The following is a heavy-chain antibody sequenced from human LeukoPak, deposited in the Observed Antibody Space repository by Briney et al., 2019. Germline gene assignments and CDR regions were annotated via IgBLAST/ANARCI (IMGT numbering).Heavy chain of an antibody. D-gene: IGHD3-3*01. CDR1: GFTFSNAW. V-gene: IGHV3-15*01. CDR2: IKSKVDGGTT. J-gene: IGHJ4*02. CDR3: ATGGYYLDY. Sequence: GSLRLSCAASGFTFSNAWMNWVRQAPGKGLDWVGRIKSKVDGGTTDYAAPVKGRFTISRDDSKSTVYLQMNSLKIEDTAVYYCATGGYYLDYWGQGTLVTVSS.